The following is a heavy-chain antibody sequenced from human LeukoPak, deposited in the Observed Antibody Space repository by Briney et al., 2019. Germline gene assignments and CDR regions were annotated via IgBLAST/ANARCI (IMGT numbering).Heavy chain of an antibody. CDR2: INPNSGGT. V-gene: IGHV1-2*06. D-gene: IGHD1-1*01. CDR1: GYTFTGYY. Sequence: ASVKVSCKASGYTFTGYYMHWVRQAPGQGLEWMGRINPNSGGTNYAQKFQGRVTMTRDTSISTAYMGLSRLRSDDTAVYYCARVRSPSTGTTEYFDYWGQGTLVTVSS. J-gene: IGHJ4*02. CDR3: ARVRSPSTGTTEYFDY.